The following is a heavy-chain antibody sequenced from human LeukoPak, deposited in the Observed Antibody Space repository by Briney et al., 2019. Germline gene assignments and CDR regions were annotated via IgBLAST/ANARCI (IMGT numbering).Heavy chain of an antibody. CDR1: GGSFSGYY. CDR3: ARGRWFDP. J-gene: IGHJ5*02. V-gene: IGHV4-34*01. CDR2: INHSGST. Sequence: SETLSLTCAVYGGSFSGYYWSWIRQPPGKGLEWIGEINHSGSTNYNPSLSGRVTISADTSKDQVSLKLTSVTAADTAIYYCARGRWFDPWGQGTLVTVSS.